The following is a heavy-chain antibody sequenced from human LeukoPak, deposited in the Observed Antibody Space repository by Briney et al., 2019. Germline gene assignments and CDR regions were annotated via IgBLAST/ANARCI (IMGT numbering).Heavy chain of an antibody. CDR2: ISYDGSNK. J-gene: IGHJ4*02. CDR1: GFTFSSYG. Sequence: GGSLRLSCAASGFTFSSYGMHWVRQAPGKGLEWVAVISYDGSNKYYADSVKGRFTISRDNSKNTLYLQMNSLRAEDTAVYYYAKSDRGSQNPFDYWGQGTLVTVSS. D-gene: IGHD1-26*01. CDR3: AKSDRGSQNPFDY. V-gene: IGHV3-30*18.